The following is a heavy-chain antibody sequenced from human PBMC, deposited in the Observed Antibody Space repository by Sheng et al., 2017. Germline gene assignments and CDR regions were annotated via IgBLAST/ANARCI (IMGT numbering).Heavy chain of an antibody. CDR2: INHSGST. CDR3: ARGFSDRSEMIIAAAAIAIDY. Sequence: QVQLQQWGAGLLKPSETLSLTCAVYGGSFSGYYWSWIRQPPGKGLEWIGEINHSGSTNYNPSLKSRVTISVDTSKNQFSLKLSSVTAADTAVYYCARGFSDRSEMIIAAAAIAIDYWGQGTLVTVSS. J-gene: IGHJ4*02. V-gene: IGHV4-34*01. CDR1: GGSFSGYY. D-gene: IGHD6-13*01.